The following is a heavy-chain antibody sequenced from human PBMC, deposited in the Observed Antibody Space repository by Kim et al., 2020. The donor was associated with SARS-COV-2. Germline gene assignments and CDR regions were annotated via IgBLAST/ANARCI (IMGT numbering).Heavy chain of an antibody. V-gene: IGHV1-3*01. CDR1: GYTFTTYA. D-gene: IGHD2-15*01. CDR2: INAGSGNT. J-gene: IGHJ6*02. CDR3: ARSGSGVTYYGMDV. Sequence: ASVKVSCKASGYTFTTYALHWVRQAPGQRLEWMGWINAGSGNTKYSQKFQGRVTITRDTSASTAYMALSSLRSEETAVYYCARSGSGVTYYGMDVWGQGT.